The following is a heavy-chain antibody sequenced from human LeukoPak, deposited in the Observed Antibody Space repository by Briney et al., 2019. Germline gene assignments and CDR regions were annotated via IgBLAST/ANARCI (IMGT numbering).Heavy chain of an antibody. CDR1: GYTFSNYG. CDR2: IIPIFGTA. D-gene: IGHD5-18*01. CDR3: AREGGYSYGYWFDP. Sequence: SVKVSCKASGYTFSNYGISWVRQAPGQGLEWMGGIIPIFGTANYAQKFQGRVTITADESTSTAYMELSSLRSEDTAVYYCAREGGYSYGYWFDPWGQGTLVTVSS. J-gene: IGHJ5*02. V-gene: IGHV1-69*13.